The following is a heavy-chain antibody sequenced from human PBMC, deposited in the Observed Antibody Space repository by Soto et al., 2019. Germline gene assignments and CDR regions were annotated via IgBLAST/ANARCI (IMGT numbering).Heavy chain of an antibody. CDR3: ARDVGDDSSGLDAFGI. J-gene: IGHJ3*02. CDR1: GGSFSGYY. D-gene: IGHD3-22*01. V-gene: IGHV4-34*01. Sequence: SETLSLTCAVYGGSFSGYYWSWIRQPPGKGLEWIGEINHSGSTNYNPSLKSRVTISVDTSKNQFSLKLSSVTAADTAVYYCARDVGDDSSGLDAFGIWGQGTMVTVSS. CDR2: INHSGST.